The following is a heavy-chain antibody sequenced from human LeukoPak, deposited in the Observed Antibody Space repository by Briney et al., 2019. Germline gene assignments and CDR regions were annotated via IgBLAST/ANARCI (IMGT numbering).Heavy chain of an antibody. CDR1: GFTLSSYS. J-gene: IGHJ4*02. Sequence: GGSLRLSCAASGFTLSSYSMNWVRQAPGKGLEWVSSISSSSSYIYYADSVKGRFTNSRDNAENSLYLQMNSLRAEDTAVYYCARGSPSLVDYWGQGTLVTVSS. V-gene: IGHV3-21*01. D-gene: IGHD6-6*01. CDR3: ARGSPSLVDY. CDR2: ISSSSSYI.